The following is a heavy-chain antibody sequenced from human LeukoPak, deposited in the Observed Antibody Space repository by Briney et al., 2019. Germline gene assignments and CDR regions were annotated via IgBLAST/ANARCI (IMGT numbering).Heavy chain of an antibody. J-gene: IGHJ4*02. V-gene: IGHV4-59*01. Sequence: SETLSLTCTVSGGSISSYYWSWIRQPPGKGLEWIGYIYYSGSTNYNPSLKSRVTISVDTSKNQFSLKLSSVTAADTAVYYCARDRVVVPAAFDYWGQGTLVTVSS. D-gene: IGHD2-2*01. CDR3: ARDRVVVPAAFDY. CDR2: IYYSGST. CDR1: GGSISSYY.